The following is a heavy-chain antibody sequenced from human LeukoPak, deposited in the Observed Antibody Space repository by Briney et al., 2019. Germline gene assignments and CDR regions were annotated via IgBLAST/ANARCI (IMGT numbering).Heavy chain of an antibody. Sequence: SETLSLTCTVSGGSISSSSYYWGWIRQPPGKGLEWIGSIYYSGSTYYNPSLKSRVTISVDTSKNQFSLKLSSVTAADTSVYYCARVLYDFWSGYYPVGGWXDPXGQGTXVTVSS. CDR3: ARVLYDFWSGYYPVGGWXDP. D-gene: IGHD3-3*01. V-gene: IGHV4-39*07. J-gene: IGHJ5*02. CDR1: GGSISSSSYY. CDR2: IYYSGST.